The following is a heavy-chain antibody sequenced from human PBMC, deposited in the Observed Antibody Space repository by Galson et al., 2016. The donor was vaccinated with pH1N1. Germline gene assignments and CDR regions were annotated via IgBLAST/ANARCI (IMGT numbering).Heavy chain of an antibody. CDR2: LSAASTAV. CDR3: ATGGRVGVQGYYYALDV. CDR1: GFIFSSYA. J-gene: IGHJ6*02. Sequence: SLRLSCAASGFIFSSYAMTWVRQAPGKGLEWVSALSAASTAVYYGNSVKGRFTISRDNSKNTLYLQMNSLRAEDTAVYYCATGGRVGVQGYYYALDVWGQGTAVTVSS. D-gene: IGHD2-2*01. V-gene: IGHV3-23*01.